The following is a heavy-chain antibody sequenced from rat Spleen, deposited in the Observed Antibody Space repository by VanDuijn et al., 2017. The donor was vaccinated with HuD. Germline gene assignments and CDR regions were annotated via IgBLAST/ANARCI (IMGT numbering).Heavy chain of an antibody. D-gene: IGHD4-3*01. CDR1: GFTFNNYW. CDR3: ERHNSGYGVMDA. CDR2: ITNASGRT. J-gene: IGHJ4*01. V-gene: IGHV5-31*01. Sequence: EVQLVEAGGGLVQPGRFLKLSCVASGFTFNNYWMTWIRQAPGRGLEWVASITNASGRTYYSDFVKGRFTISRDTAQNTLYLQMDSLRSEDTATYYCERHNSGYGVMDAWGQGASVTVSS.